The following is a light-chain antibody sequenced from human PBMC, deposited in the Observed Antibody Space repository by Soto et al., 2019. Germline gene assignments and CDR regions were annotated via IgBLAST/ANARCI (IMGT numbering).Light chain of an antibody. CDR3: QQYNKWPPYT. Sequence: EIVMTQSPANLSVSPGERATLSCRASQSVSSNLAWYQQKPGQGPRLLIYGASTRATSIPARFSGSGSGTEFTLTINRRQSEDFAVYYCQQYNKWPPYTFGQGTKLEI. CDR2: GAS. V-gene: IGKV3-15*01. J-gene: IGKJ2*01. CDR1: QSVSSN.